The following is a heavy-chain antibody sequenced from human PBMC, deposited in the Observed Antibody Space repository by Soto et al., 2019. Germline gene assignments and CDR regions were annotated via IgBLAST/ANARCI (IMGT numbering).Heavy chain of an antibody. J-gene: IGHJ3*02. CDR3: ARDLQEVGATDAFDI. CDR2: ISYDGSNK. CDR1: GFTFSSYA. V-gene: IGHV3-30-3*01. Sequence: GGSLRLSCAASGFTFSSYAMHWVRQAPGKGLEWVAVISYDGSNKYYADSVKGRFTISRDNSKNTLYLQMNSLRAEDTAVYYCARDLQEVGATDAFDIWGQGTMVTVSS. D-gene: IGHD1-26*01.